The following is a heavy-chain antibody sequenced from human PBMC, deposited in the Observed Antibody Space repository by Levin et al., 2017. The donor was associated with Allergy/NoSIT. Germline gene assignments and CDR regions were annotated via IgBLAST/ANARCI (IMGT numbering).Heavy chain of an antibody. CDR2: INWNGGST. D-gene: IGHD4-17*01. J-gene: IGHJ2*01. CDR1: GFTFDDYG. CDR3: ARKRVTTTPWYFDL. Sequence: PGGSLRLSCAASGFTFDDYGMSWVRQAPGKGLEWVSGINWNGGSTGYADSVKGRFTISRDNAKNSLYLQMNSLRAEDTALYHCARKRVTTTPWYFDLWGRGTLVTVSS. V-gene: IGHV3-20*01.